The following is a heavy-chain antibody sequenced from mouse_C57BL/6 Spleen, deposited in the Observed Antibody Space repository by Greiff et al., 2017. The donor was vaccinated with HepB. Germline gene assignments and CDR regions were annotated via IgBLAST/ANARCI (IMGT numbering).Heavy chain of an antibody. Sequence: QVQLQQPGAELVKPGASVKMSCKASGYTFTSYWITWVKQRPGQGLEWIGDIYPGSGSTNYNEKFKSKATLTVDTASSTAYMQLSSLTSEDSAVNYCARVYYYGSSNAMDYWGQGTSVTVSS. CDR2: IYPGSGST. V-gene: IGHV1-55*01. D-gene: IGHD1-1*01. J-gene: IGHJ4*01. CDR3: ARVYYYGSSNAMDY. CDR1: GYTFTSYW.